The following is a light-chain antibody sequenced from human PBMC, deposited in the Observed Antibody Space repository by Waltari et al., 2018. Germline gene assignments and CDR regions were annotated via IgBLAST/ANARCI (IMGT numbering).Light chain of an antibody. Sequence: EVVLTQSPGTLSLSPGERATLSCRASQSVDSTYLAWYQQKPGQAPTLLIYKTSTRATGITDRFSGSGSGTDFSLNINILEPGDSAVYYCQQFGGSPMYTFGLGTKLEIK. CDR2: KTS. J-gene: IGKJ2*01. V-gene: IGKV3-20*01. CDR3: QQFGGSPMYT. CDR1: QSVDSTY.